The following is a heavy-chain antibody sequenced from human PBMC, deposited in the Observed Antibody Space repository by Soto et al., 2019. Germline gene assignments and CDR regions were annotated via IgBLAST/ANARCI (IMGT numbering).Heavy chain of an antibody. D-gene: IGHD3-3*01. V-gene: IGHV1-8*01. CDR2: MNPNSGNT. Sequence: ASVKVSCKXSGYTFTSYDINWVRQATGQGLEWMGWMNPNSGNTGYAQKFQGRVTMTRNTSISTAYMELSSMRSEDTAVYYCARGQYYDFWSGYYTGIFGMDVWGQGTTVTVSS. J-gene: IGHJ6*02. CDR1: GYTFTSYD. CDR3: ARGQYYDFWSGYYTGIFGMDV.